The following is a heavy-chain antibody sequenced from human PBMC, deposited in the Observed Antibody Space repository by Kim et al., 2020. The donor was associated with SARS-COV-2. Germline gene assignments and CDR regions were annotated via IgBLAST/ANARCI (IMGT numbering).Heavy chain of an antibody. Sequence: SQTLSLTCAISGDSVSSNSAAWNWIRQSPSRGLEWLGRTYYRSKWYNDYAVSVKSRITINPDTSKNQFSLQLNSVTPEDTAVYYCARDLRGSSWIPGKIYYYYGMDVWGQGTTVTVSS. CDR1: GDSVSSNSAA. V-gene: IGHV6-1*01. J-gene: IGHJ6*02. D-gene: IGHD6-13*01. CDR3: ARDLRGSSWIPGKIYYYYGMDV. CDR2: TYYRSKWYN.